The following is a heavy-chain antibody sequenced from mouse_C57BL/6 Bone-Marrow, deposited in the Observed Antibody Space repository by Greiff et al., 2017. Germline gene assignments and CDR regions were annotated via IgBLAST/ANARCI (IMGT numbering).Heavy chain of an antibody. D-gene: IGHD2-3*01. CDR3: TKWLLPYYFDY. V-gene: IGHV1-15*01. CDR1: GYTFTDYE. J-gene: IGHJ2*01. CDR2: IDPETGGT. Sequence: QVQLQQSGAELVRPGASVTLFCKASGYTFTDYEMHWVKQTPVHGLEWIGAIDPETGGTAYNQKFKGKAILTADKSSSTAYMELRSLTSEDSAVYYCTKWLLPYYFDYWGQGTTLTVSS.